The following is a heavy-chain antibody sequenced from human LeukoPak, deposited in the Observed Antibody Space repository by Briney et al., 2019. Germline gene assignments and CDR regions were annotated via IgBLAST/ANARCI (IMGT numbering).Heavy chain of an antibody. Sequence: ASVKVSCKASGYTFTGYYMHWVPQAPGQGLEWMGRINPNSSGTNYAQKFPVRVTMTRDTSISTASMELSRLRSDDTAVYYCARDWSRIVVVVAPPGYWGQGTLVTVSS. D-gene: IGHD2-15*01. V-gene: IGHV1-2*06. J-gene: IGHJ4*02. CDR3: ARDWSRIVVVVAPPGY. CDR2: INPNSSGT. CDR1: GYTFTGYY.